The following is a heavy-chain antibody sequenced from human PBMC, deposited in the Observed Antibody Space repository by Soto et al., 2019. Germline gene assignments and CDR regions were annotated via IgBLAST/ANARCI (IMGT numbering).Heavy chain of an antibody. J-gene: IGHJ4*02. CDR1: EFTFSSYS. D-gene: IGHD1-26*01. V-gene: IGHV3-48*01. Sequence: EVQLVESGGGLVQPGGSLRLSCAASEFTFSSYSMNWVRQAPGKGLEWVSYISSSSSTIYYADSVKGRFTISRDNAKSSLYLQMDRLSGEDRAVNYCASGTYFFDYWGQGTLVSVSS. CDR3: ASGTYFFDY. CDR2: ISSSSSTI.